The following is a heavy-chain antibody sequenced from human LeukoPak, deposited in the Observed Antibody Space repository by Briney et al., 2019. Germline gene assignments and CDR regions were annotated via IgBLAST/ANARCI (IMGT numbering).Heavy chain of an antibody. D-gene: IGHD6-19*01. CDR1: GFTFRDSA. V-gene: IGHV3-64*02. CDR3: TRGLAISTSGWYDTFDY. Sequence: PGGSLRLSCAASGFTFRDSAMHWVRQAPGKGLEYVSVISTDGSRIYYADSVKGRFTISRDNSKNTLYLQMGSLRAEDMAVYYCTRGLAISTSGWYDTFDYWGQGALVTVSS. J-gene: IGHJ4*02. CDR2: ISTDGSRI.